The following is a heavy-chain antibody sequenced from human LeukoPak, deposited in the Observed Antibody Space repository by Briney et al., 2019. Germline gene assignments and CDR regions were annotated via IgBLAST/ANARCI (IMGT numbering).Heavy chain of an antibody. CDR3: ARDLDRGGSYYYFDY. J-gene: IGHJ4*02. D-gene: IGHD1-26*01. CDR1: GFTFSSYS. CDR2: ISSSSSYI. V-gene: IGHV3-21*01. Sequence: PGGSLRLSCAASGFTFSSYSMNWVRQAPGKGLEWVSSISSSSSYIYYADSVKGRFTISRDNAKNSLYLQMNSLRAEDTAVYYCARDLDRGGSYYYFDYWGQGTLVTVSS.